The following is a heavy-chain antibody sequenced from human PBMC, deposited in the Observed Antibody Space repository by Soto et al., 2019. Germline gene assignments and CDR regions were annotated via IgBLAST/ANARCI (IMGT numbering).Heavy chain of an antibody. Sequence: QVQLVQSGAEVKKPGASVKVSCKASGYTFTSYAMQWVRQAPGQRLEWMGWINAGNGNTKYSQKFQGRVTIIRDTSASTAYMELSSLRSEDTAVYYCARDMGFGLSDYWGQGTLVTVSS. V-gene: IGHV1-3*01. CDR2: INAGNGNT. CDR1: GYTFTSYA. CDR3: ARDMGFGLSDY. D-gene: IGHD3-10*01. J-gene: IGHJ4*02.